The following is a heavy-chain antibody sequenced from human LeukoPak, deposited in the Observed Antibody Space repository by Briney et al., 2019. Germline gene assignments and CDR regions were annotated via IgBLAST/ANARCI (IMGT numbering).Heavy chain of an antibody. V-gene: IGHV3-7*01. Sequence: PGGSLRLSCAASGFTFSSYEMNWVRQAPGKGLEWVANIKQDGSEKYYVDSVKGRFTISRDNAKNSLYLQMNSLRAEDTAVYYCARSRYYYDSSGSSPEAFDIWGQGTMVTVSS. J-gene: IGHJ3*02. CDR3: ARSRYYYDSSGSSPEAFDI. D-gene: IGHD3-22*01. CDR1: GFTFSSYE. CDR2: IKQDGSEK.